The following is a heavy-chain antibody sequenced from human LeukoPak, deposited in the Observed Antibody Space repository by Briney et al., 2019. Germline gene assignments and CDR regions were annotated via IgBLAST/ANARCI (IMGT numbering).Heavy chain of an antibody. D-gene: IGHD6-6*01. J-gene: IGHJ5*02. Sequence: SETLSLTCTVSGGSISSSSYYWSWIRQPPGKGLEWIGYIYYSGSTNYNPSLKSRVTISVDTSKNQFSLKLSSVTAADTAVYYCARDSSIAARGWFDPWGQGTLVTVSS. V-gene: IGHV4-61*01. CDR1: GGSISSSSYY. CDR2: IYYSGST. CDR3: ARDSSIAARGWFDP.